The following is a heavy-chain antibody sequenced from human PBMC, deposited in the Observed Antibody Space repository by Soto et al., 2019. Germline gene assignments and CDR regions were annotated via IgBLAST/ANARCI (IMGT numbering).Heavy chain of an antibody. CDR1: GFTFSSYS. CDR2: ISSSSSYI. CDR3: ARDGDYVWWSYRWSDAFDI. Sequence: EVQLVESGGGLVKPGGSLRLSCAASGFTFSSYSMNWVRQAPGKGLEWVSSISSSSSYIYYADSVKGRFTISRDNAKNSLYLQMNRLRAEDTAVYYCARDGDYVWWSYRWSDAFDIWGQGTMVTVSS. V-gene: IGHV3-21*01. D-gene: IGHD3-16*02. J-gene: IGHJ3*02.